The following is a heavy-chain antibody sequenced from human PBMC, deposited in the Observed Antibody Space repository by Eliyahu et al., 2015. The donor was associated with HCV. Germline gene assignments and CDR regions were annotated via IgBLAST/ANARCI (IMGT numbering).Heavy chain of an antibody. CDR1: GFTFDDXA. D-gene: IGHD1-26*01. CDR2: ISWNSGSI. J-gene: IGHJ4*02. Sequence: EVQLVESGGGLVQPGRSLRLSCAASGFTFDDXAMHWVRQAPGKGLEWVSGISWNSGSIGYADSVKGRFTISRDNAKNSLYLQMNSLRAEDTALYYCAKDNKWELLGGFFDYWGQGTLVTVSS. V-gene: IGHV3-9*01. CDR3: AKDNKWELLGGFFDY.